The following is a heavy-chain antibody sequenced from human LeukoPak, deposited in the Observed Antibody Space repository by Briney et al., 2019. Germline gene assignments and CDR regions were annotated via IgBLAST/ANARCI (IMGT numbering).Heavy chain of an antibody. D-gene: IGHD2-15*01. Sequence: SETLSHTCAVYGGSFSGYYWSWVRQPPGKGLEWIGEINHRGSANYNPSRKSRVTISIDTSKNQFSLKVTSVTAADTAVYYCARTSDRYCSGGSCYLAFWGQGTLVTVSS. CDR2: INHRGSA. CDR3: ARTSDRYCSGGSCYLAF. CDR1: GGSFSGYY. V-gene: IGHV4-34*01. J-gene: IGHJ4*02.